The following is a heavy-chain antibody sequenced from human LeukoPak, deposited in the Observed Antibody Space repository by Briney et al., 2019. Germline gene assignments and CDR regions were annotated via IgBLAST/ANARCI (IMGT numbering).Heavy chain of an antibody. V-gene: IGHV3-30-3*01. CDR2: ISYDGSNK. J-gene: IGHJ4*02. CDR1: GFTFSSYA. CDR3: ARDWGLYGDSMSRLDY. Sequence: PGGSLRLSCAASGFTFSSYAMNWVRQAPGKGLEWVAVISYDGSNKYYADSVKGRFTISRDNSKNTVYLKMNSLRADDTAVYYCARDWGLYGDSMSRLDYWGQGTLVTVSS. D-gene: IGHD4-17*01.